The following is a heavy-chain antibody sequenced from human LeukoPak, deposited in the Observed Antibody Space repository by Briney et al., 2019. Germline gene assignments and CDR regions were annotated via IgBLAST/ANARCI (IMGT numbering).Heavy chain of an antibody. CDR1: GLTVSKNY. V-gene: IGHV3-53*01. CDR2: IYSGGST. Sequence: GGSLRLSCAASGLTVSKNYMGWVRQAPGKGLESVSVIYSGGSTYYADSVRGRFTISRDNSKNTLYLQMNSLRVEDTAVYYCARVGGHWGQGTLVTVSS. J-gene: IGHJ4*02. CDR3: ARVGGH. D-gene: IGHD3-10*01.